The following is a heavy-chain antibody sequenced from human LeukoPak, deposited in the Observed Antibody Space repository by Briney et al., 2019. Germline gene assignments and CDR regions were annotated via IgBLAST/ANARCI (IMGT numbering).Heavy chain of an antibody. J-gene: IGHJ4*02. D-gene: IGHD4-17*01. CDR2: INHSGST. Sequence: SETLSLTCAVYGGSFSGYYWSWIRQPPGKGLEWIGEINHSGSTNYNPSLKCRVTISVDTSKNQFSLKLSSVTAADTAVYYCAGGSYGDYDYWGQGTLVTVSS. CDR3: AGGSYGDYDY. CDR1: GGSFSGYY. V-gene: IGHV4-34*01.